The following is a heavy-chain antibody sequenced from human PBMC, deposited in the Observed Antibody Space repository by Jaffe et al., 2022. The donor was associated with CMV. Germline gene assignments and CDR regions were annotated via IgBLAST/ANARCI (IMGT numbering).Heavy chain of an antibody. V-gene: IGHV4-39*01. CDR2: IYYSGST. J-gene: IGHJ3*02. CDR3: ARLAARLYDAFDI. CDR1: GGSISSSSYY. Sequence: QLQLQESGPGLVKPSETLSLTCTVSGGSISSSSYYWGWIRQPPGKGLEWIGSIYYSGSTYYNPSLKSRVTISVDTSKNQFSLKLSSVTAADTAVYYCARLAARLYDAFDIWGQGTMVTVSS. D-gene: IGHD6-6*01.